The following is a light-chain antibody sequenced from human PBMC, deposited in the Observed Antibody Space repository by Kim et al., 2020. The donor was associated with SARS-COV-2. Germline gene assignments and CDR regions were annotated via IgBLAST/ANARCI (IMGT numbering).Light chain of an antibody. Sequence: VSPGEKATHSCRASQSVGLNLAWYQQKRGQAPRLLIYAASTRATGFPARFGGSGSDSDFTLTISSLQPEDFAVYYCQQYNSWPYTFGQGTKLEI. J-gene: IGKJ2*01. CDR1: QSVGLN. CDR3: QQYNSWPYT. CDR2: AAS. V-gene: IGKV3-15*01.